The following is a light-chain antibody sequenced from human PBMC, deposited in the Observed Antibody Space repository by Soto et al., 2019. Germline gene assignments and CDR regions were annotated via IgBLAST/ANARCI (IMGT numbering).Light chain of an antibody. CDR2: DVS. Sequence: IQMTQSPSTLSSSLGDRVTITCGASQNVTTWLAWYQHKPGKAPKPLLYDVSNLESGVPSRFLASGSGTEFTLPIRSLKSDDFATDVCQQYDSYRTFRQGTKVDIK. CDR1: QNVTTW. J-gene: IGKJ1*01. CDR3: QQYDSYRT. V-gene: IGKV1-5*01.